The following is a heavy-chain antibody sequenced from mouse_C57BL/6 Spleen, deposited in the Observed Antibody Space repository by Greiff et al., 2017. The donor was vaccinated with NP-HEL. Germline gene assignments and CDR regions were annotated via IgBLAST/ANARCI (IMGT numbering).Heavy chain of an antibody. D-gene: IGHD1-1*02. Sequence: QVQLQQSGPELVKPGASVKISCKVSGYAFSSSWMNWVKQRPGKGLEWIGRIYPGDGDTNYNGKFKGKATLTADKSSSTAYMQLSSLTSEDSAVYFCAKVGGYYFDYWGQGTTLTVSS. CDR2: IYPGDGDT. CDR3: AKVGGYYFDY. V-gene: IGHV1-82*01. CDR1: GYAFSSSW. J-gene: IGHJ2*01.